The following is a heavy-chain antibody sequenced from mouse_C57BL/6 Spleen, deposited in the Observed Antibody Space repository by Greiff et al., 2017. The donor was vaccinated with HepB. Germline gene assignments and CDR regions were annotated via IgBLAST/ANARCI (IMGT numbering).Heavy chain of an antibody. J-gene: IGHJ3*01. CDR3: ARGTAQGAFAY. CDR1: GYSITSGYY. D-gene: IGHD3-2*02. CDR2: ISYDGSN. V-gene: IGHV3-6*01. Sequence: ESGPGLVKPSQSLSLTCSVTGYSITSGYYWNWIRQFPGNKLEWMGYISYDGSNNYNPSLKNRISITRDTSKNQFFLKLNSVTTEDTATYYCARGTAQGAFAYWGQGTLVTVSA.